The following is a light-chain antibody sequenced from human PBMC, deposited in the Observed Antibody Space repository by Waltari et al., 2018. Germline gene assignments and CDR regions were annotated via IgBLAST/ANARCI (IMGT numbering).Light chain of an antibody. J-gene: IGKJ4*01. V-gene: IGKV4-1*01. Sequence: DIVLTQSSDSLAVSLGERATLTSKSSQDPLYGSNNDTYFTWYQQKPGQPPRFLIYWASTRESGVPDRFSGSGSGTEFTLTISSLQAEDVAVYYCQQYFSFPPTFGGGTKVEIK. CDR2: WAS. CDR3: QQYFSFPPT. CDR1: QDPLYGSNNDTY.